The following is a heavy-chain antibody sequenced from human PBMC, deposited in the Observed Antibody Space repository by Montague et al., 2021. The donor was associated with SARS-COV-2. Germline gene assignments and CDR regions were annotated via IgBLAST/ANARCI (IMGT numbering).Heavy chain of an antibody. D-gene: IGHD4-17*01. Sequence: SLRLSCAASGFTFSSYEMNWVRQAPGKGLEWLSYISRSGDLIYYXDSVKGRFTISRDNAKRSLYLQMTSPRAEDTAVYYCARHYGDYFYDYYGMDVWGQGTTVTVSS. CDR2: ISRSGDLI. V-gene: IGHV3-48*03. CDR3: ARHYGDYFYDYYGMDV. J-gene: IGHJ6*02. CDR1: GFTFSSYE.